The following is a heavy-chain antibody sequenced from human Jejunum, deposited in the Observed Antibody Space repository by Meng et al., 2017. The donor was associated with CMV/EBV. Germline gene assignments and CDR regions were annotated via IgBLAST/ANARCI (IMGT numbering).Heavy chain of an antibody. CDR2: ISPDGSST. Sequence: FRFSDYWMNWVRQTPGEGLGWVSRISPDGSSTRYADSVKGRFAISRDNGKSSLYLHMNSLRAEDTAVYFCVRDKRFLDNYYVMDGWGQGTTVTVSS. CDR1: FRFSDYW. CDR3: VRDKRFLDNYYVMDG. V-gene: IGHV3-74*01. D-gene: IGHD3-3*01. J-gene: IGHJ6*02.